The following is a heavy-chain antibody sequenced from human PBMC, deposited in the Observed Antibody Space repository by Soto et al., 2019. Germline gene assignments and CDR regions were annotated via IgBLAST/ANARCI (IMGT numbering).Heavy chain of an antibody. CDR2: ISGSVMRT. CDR3: VKPPVTTASYYYYDMDV. CDR1: GFTFSTYP. D-gene: IGHD4-4*01. V-gene: IGHV3-23*01. J-gene: IGHJ6*02. Sequence: EAQLLESGGGLVQPGGSLRLSCAASGFTFSTYPMSWVRQAPGKGLEWVSGISGSVMRTYYSDSVKGRFTISRDNYKNTDCLQINCLRDDDTAVYYYVKPPVTTASYYYYDMDVCGQGTTVTVSS.